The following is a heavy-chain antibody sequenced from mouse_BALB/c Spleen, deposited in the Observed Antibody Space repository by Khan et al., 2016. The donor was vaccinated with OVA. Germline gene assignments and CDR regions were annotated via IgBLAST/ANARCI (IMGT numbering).Heavy chain of an antibody. V-gene: IGHV1-4*01. J-gene: IGHJ3*01. D-gene: IGHD2-14*01. CDR1: GYTFTSYT. CDR2: INPSNGYT. Sequence: QVRLQQSGAELARPGASVKMSCKASGYTFTSYTIHWIKLRPGQGLVWIGFINPSNGYTNYNQKFKDKATLTADKSSTTVYMQLSSLTSDDSAVYNCVRDGAYHRNDGWFAYWGQGTLVTVSA. CDR3: VRDGAYHRNDGWFAY.